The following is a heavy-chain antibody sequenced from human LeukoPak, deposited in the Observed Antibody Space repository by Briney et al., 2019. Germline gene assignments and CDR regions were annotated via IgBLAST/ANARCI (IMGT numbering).Heavy chain of an antibody. V-gene: IGHV1-2*02. CDR2: INPNSDGT. Sequence: ASVTVSCKASGYTFTGYYMHWVRQAPGQGLEWMGWINPNSDGTNYAQKFQGRVTMTRDTSISTAYMELSRLRSDDTAVYYCARDVVAITSWGQGTLVTVSS. J-gene: IGHJ4*02. D-gene: IGHD2-2*01. CDR1: GYTFTGYY. CDR3: ARDVVAITS.